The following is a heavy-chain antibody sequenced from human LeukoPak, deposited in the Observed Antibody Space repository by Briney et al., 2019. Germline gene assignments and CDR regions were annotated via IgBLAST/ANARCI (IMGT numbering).Heavy chain of an antibody. CDR1: GFTFSSYW. D-gene: IGHD3-22*01. V-gene: IGHV3-7*01. Sequence: GGSLRLSCAASGFTFSSYWISWVRQAPGKGLEWVANIKQDGSEKYYVDSVKGRFTISRDNAKNSLYLQMNSLRAEDTAVHYCARDAMIVDDASDIWGQETMVTVSS. CDR2: IKQDGSEK. CDR3: ARDAMIVDDASDI. J-gene: IGHJ3*02.